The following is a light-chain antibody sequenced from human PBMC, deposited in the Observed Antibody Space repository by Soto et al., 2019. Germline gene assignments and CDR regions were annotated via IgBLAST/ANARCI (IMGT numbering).Light chain of an antibody. CDR2: EVN. CDR3: SSYAGSNNFV. Sequence: HSALTQPPSASRSPGQSVTISCTGTRSDVGGYNYVSWYQRHPGKAPKVMIYEVNKRPSGVPDRFSGSKSGNTASLTVSGLQAEDEADYYCSSYAGSNNFVFGTGTKLTVL. CDR1: RSDVGGYNY. V-gene: IGLV2-8*02. J-gene: IGLJ1*01.